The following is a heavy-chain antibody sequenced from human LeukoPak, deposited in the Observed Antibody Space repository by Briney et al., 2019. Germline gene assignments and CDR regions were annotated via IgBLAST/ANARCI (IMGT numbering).Heavy chain of an antibody. D-gene: IGHD2-2*01. CDR3: ARDLYCSSTSCLYYYYGMDV. Sequence: ASVKVSCKASGYTFTGYYMHWVRQAPGQGLEWMGWINPNSGGTNYAQKFQGRVTMTRDTSISTAYMELSRPRSDDTAVYYCARDLYCSSTSCLYYYYGMDVWGQGTTVTVSS. CDR2: INPNSGGT. CDR1: GYTFTGYY. J-gene: IGHJ6*02. V-gene: IGHV1-2*02.